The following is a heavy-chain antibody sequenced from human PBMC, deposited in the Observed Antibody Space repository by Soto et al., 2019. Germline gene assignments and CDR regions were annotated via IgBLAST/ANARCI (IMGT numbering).Heavy chain of an antibody. CDR3: ASGISKETSRTILAWFDP. Sequence: GASVKVSCKASGGTFSSYAISWVRQAPGQGLEWMGGIIPIFGTANYAQKFQGRVTITADESTSTAYMELSSLRSEDTAVYYCASGISKETSRTILAWFDPWGQGTLVTVSS. D-gene: IGHD3-3*01. J-gene: IGHJ5*02. V-gene: IGHV1-69*13. CDR1: GGTFSSYA. CDR2: IIPIFGTA.